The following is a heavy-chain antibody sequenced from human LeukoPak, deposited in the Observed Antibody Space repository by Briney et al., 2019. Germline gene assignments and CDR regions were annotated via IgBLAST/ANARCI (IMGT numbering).Heavy chain of an antibody. J-gene: IGHJ4*02. Sequence: PSETLSLTCTVSGGFIGGSNSHWGWLRQPQGQGLEWVGSIFYSGSTYYNPSLKSRATMSVDTSKNQFPLRVTSVTAADTATYYCARRGITYSSSFFAYWGQGTLVTVSS. CDR3: ARRGITYSSSFFAY. V-gene: IGHV4-39*01. CDR2: IFYSGST. D-gene: IGHD2-2*01. CDR1: GGFIGGSNSH.